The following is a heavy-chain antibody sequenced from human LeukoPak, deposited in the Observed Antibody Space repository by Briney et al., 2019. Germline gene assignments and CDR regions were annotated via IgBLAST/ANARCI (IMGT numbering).Heavy chain of an antibody. CDR1: GYTLTELS. CDR2: FDPEDGET. Sequence: ASVKVSCKVSGYTLTELSMHWVRQAPGKGLEWMGGFDPEDGETIYAQKFQGRVTMTEDTSTDTAYMELSSLRSEDTAVYYCATGHCGSGSYANWFDPWGQGTLVTVSS. CDR3: ATGHCGSGSYANWFDP. J-gene: IGHJ5*02. D-gene: IGHD3-10*01. V-gene: IGHV1-24*01.